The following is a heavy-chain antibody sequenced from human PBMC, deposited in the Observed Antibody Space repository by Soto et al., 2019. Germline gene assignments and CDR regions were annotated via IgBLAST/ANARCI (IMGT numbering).Heavy chain of an antibody. CDR3: ARAVAVAGSYYFDY. V-gene: IGHV4-59*01. CDR2: IYYSGST. CDR1: GGSISSYY. Sequence: SETLSLTCTVSGGSISSYYWSWIRQPPGKGLEWIGYIYYSGSTNYNPSLKSRVTISVDTSKNQFSLKLSSVTAADTAVYYCARAVAVAGSYYFDYWGQGTLVTVYS. J-gene: IGHJ4*02. D-gene: IGHD6-19*01.